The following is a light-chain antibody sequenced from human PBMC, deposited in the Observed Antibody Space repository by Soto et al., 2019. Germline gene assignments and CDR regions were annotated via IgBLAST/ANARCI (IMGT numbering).Light chain of an antibody. V-gene: IGKV3-15*01. CDR1: QSVVSN. Sequence: EIVMTQSPATLSVSPGERATLSCRASQSVVSNLGWYQQKPGQAPRLLIFGASTRATGIPARFSGSGSGTEFTLTISSLQSEDFAVYYCQQYNNWPYTFGQGTKLEIK. J-gene: IGKJ2*01. CDR2: GAS. CDR3: QQYNNWPYT.